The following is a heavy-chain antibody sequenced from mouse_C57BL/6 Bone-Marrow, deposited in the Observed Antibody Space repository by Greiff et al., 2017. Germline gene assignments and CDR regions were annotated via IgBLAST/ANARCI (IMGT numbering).Heavy chain of an antibody. J-gene: IGHJ3*01. V-gene: IGHV7-3*01. Sequence: EVQVVESGGGLVQPGGSLSLSCAASGFTFTDYYMSWVRQPPGKALEWLGFIRIKANGYTTEYSASVKGRFTISRDNSQSILYLHMNALRAEDSATYYCARPDYCSSFSWFAYWGQGTPVTVSA. D-gene: IGHD1-1*01. CDR3: ARPDYCSSFSWFAY. CDR2: IRIKANGYTT. CDR1: GFTFTDYY.